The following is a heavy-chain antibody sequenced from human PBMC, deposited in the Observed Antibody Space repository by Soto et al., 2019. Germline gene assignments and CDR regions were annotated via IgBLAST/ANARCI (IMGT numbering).Heavy chain of an antibody. J-gene: IGHJ1*01. CDR2: TYYRSKWYN. V-gene: IGHV6-1*01. D-gene: IGHD3-22*01. CDR1: GDSVSSNSAA. CDR3: ARGRYPYYYDSSGYYAEYFQH. Sequence: SQTLSLTCAISGDSVSSNSAAWNWIRQSPSRGLEWLGRTYYRSKWYNDYAVSVKSRITINPDTSKNQFSLQLNSVTPEETAVYYCARGRYPYYYDSSGYYAEYFQHWGQGTLVTVSS.